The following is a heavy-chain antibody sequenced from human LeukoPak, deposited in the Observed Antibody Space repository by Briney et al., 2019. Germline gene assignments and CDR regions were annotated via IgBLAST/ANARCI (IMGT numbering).Heavy chain of an antibody. D-gene: IGHD2-8*02. CDR1: GFTVSSNY. Sequence: GGSLRLSCAASGFTVSSNYMSWVRQAPGKGLEWVSVIYSGGSTYYADSGKGRFTISRDNSKSTLYIQMNSLRAEDTAIYYCATYRQVLLPFESWGQGTLVTVSS. J-gene: IGHJ4*02. CDR2: IYSGGST. CDR3: ATYRQVLLPFES. V-gene: IGHV3-53*01.